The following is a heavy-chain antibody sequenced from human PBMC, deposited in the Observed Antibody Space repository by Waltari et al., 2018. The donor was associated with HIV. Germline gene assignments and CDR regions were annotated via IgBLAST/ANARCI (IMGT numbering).Heavy chain of an antibody. CDR2: INSDNGNS. J-gene: IGHJ4*01. V-gene: IGHV1-3*01. CDR3: ARSGIVRGRSYELLAF. D-gene: IGHD3-16*01. Sequence: QVLLAQSGTEVKKPGASVTISCKASGYNFTSYTVHWVRQAPGRGLEWLGWINSDNGNSRYSPGFKDRLTMTRDISASTSDFVLGGLTSDDTSVYFCARSGIVRGRSYELLAFWGQGT. CDR1: GYNFTSYT.